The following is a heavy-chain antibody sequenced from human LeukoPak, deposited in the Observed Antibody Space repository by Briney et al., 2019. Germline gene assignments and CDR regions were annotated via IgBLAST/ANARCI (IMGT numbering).Heavy chain of an antibody. CDR3: ARDGEGGAAAGY. CDR2: ISDSSSHT. D-gene: IGHD6-13*01. V-gene: IGHV3-48*01. CDR1: GFTLSNYN. J-gene: IGHJ4*02. Sequence: GGSLRLSCAASGFTLSNYNMNWVRQAPGKGLEWVSLISDSSSHTFYSDSVKGRFTVSRDNVKKSLYLQMNSLRAEDTAIYYCARDGEGGAAAGYWGQGTLVTVSS.